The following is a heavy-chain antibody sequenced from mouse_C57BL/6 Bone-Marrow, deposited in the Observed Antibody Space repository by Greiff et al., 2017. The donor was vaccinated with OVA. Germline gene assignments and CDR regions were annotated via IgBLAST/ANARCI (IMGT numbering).Heavy chain of an antibody. CDR3: SRTGLVTY. D-gene: IGHD2-2*01. Sequence: EVQLVESGGGLVKPGGSLKLPCAASGCTLSSYARSWVRQTPENRLEWVATISDGGSNTYYPDNIKGRFTISRDKTKNNLYLLMSHLKSEDTAMYYCSRTGLVTYWGQGTLVTFST. CDR1: GCTLSSYA. CDR2: ISDGGSNT. J-gene: IGHJ3*01. V-gene: IGHV5-4*01.